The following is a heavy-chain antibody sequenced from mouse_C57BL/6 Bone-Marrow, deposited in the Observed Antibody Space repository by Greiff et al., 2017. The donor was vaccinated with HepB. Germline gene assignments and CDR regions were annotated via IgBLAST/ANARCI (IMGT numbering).Heavy chain of an antibody. CDR3: VRRWLLRNYYAMDY. CDR2: IRSKSNNYAT. V-gene: IGHV10-1*01. CDR1: GFSFNTYA. J-gene: IGHJ4*01. D-gene: IGHD2-3*01. Sequence: EVQLVESGGGLVQPKGSLKLSCAASGFSFNTYAMNWVRQAPGKGLEWVARIRSKSNNYATYYADSVKDRFTISRDDSESMLYLQMNNLKTEDTAMYYCVRRWLLRNYYAMDYWGQGTSVTVSA.